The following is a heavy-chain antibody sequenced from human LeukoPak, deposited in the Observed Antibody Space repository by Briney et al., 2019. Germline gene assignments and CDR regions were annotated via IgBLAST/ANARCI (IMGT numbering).Heavy chain of an antibody. CDR1: GGSFSGYY. CDR2: INHSGST. CDR3: ARGRGNSYGFDY. J-gene: IGHJ4*02. D-gene: IGHD5-18*01. V-gene: IGHV4-34*01. Sequence: SETLSLTCAVYGGSFSGYYWSWIRQPPGKGLEWIGEINHSGSTNYNPSLKSRVTISVDTSKNQFSLKLSSVTAADTAVYYCARGRGNSYGFDYWGQGTLVTVSS.